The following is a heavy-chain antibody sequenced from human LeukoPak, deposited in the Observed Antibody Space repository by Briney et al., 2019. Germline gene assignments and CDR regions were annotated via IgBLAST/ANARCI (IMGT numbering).Heavy chain of an antibody. Sequence: QPGRSLRLSCAASGFTFSSYGMHWVRQAPGKGLEWVAVISYDGSNKYYADSVKGRFTISRDNSKNTLYLQMNSLRAEDTAVYYCAKDLARDYYTEPFDPWGQGTLVTVSS. CDR3: AKDLARDYYTEPFDP. CDR1: GFTFSSYG. V-gene: IGHV3-30*18. J-gene: IGHJ5*02. D-gene: IGHD3-10*01. CDR2: ISYDGSNK.